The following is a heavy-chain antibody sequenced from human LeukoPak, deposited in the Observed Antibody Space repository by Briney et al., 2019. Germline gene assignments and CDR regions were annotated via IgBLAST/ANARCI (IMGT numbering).Heavy chain of an antibody. CDR3: ARGLPATLLDY. J-gene: IGHJ4*02. CDR2: INHSGST. D-gene: IGHD2-2*01. Sequence: PSETLSLTCAVYGGSFSGYYWSWIRQPPGKGLEWIGEINHSGSTNYNPSLKSRVTISVDTSKNQFSLKLSSVTAADTAIYYCARGLPATLLDYWGQGTLVTVSS. V-gene: IGHV4-34*01. CDR1: GGSFSGYY.